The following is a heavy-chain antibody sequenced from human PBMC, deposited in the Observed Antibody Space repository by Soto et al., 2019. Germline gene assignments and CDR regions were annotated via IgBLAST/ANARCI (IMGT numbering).Heavy chain of an antibody. Sequence: GASVKVSCKASGYTFTSYDINWVRQATGQGLEWMGWMNPNSGNTGYAQKFQGRVTMTRNTSISTAYMELSSLRSEDTAVYYCARSPSRTVTTSRGMDVWGQGTLVTVSS. V-gene: IGHV1-8*01. CDR1: GYTFTSYD. D-gene: IGHD4-17*01. J-gene: IGHJ4*02. CDR2: MNPNSGNT. CDR3: ARSPSRTVTTSRGMDV.